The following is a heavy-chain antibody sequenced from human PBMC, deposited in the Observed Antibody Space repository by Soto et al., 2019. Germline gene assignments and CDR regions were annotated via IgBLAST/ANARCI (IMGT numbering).Heavy chain of an antibody. CDR2: IKSESDGGTV. V-gene: IGHV3-15*07. Sequence: GGSLRLSCAASGFTFNNAWMNWVRQAPGKGLEWVGRIKSESDGGTVDYAAPVRDKFTMSRDDSKNTLYLQMSSLKTEDTAIYYCTTDRDYGEAFAMWGQGTMVTVSS. CDR3: TTDRDYGEAFAM. J-gene: IGHJ3*02. CDR1: GFTFNNAW. D-gene: IGHD3-10*01.